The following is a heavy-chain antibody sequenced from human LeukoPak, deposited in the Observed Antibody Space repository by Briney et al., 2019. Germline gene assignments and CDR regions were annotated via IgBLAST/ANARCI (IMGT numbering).Heavy chain of an antibody. Sequence: PGGTLRLSCAASGFTFSSYSMNWVRQAPGKGLEWVSYISSSSSTIYYADSVKGRFTISRDNAKNSLYLQMNSLRAEATAVYYCASRFLWFGELLNGGDYWGQGTLVTVSS. CDR3: ASRFLWFGELLNGGDY. D-gene: IGHD3-10*01. CDR1: GFTFSSYS. CDR2: ISSSSSTI. J-gene: IGHJ4*02. V-gene: IGHV3-48*01.